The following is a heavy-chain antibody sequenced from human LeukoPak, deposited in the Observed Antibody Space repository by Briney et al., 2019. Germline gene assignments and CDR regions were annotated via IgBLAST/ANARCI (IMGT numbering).Heavy chain of an antibody. V-gene: IGHV1-18*01. CDR2: ISAYNGNT. D-gene: IGHD3-10*01. CDR1: GYTFASYD. Sequence: ASVKVSCKASGYTFASYDISWVRQAPGQGLEWMGWISAYNGNTNYAQKLQGRVTMTTDTSTSTAYMELRSLRSDDTAVYYCARDRGYGSGSYYWFDPWGQGTLVTVSS. J-gene: IGHJ5*02. CDR3: ARDRGYGSGSYYWFDP.